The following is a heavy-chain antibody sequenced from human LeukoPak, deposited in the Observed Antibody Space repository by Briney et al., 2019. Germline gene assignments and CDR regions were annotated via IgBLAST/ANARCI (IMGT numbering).Heavy chain of an antibody. Sequence: SSETLSLTCSGSDDSITMYYWTWIRQPPGKGLEWIGYVDHTGSTNFNPSLNGRVSISRDTSKNLFSLRLRSVTAADTAVYCCARGRVSSSTWYSTYYYYFYMDVWGKGTTVTVSS. D-gene: IGHD4-11*01. J-gene: IGHJ6*03. CDR3: ARGRVSSSTWYSTYYYYFYMDV. CDR1: DDSITMYY. CDR2: VDHTGST. V-gene: IGHV4-59*01.